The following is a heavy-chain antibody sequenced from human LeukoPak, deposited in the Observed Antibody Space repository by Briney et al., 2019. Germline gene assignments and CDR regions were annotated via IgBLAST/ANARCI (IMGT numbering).Heavy chain of an antibody. V-gene: IGHV1-8*01. CDR3: ARDLMDGSGSYRYYFDY. CDR2: MNPNSGNT. J-gene: IGHJ4*02. CDR1: GYTFTSYD. D-gene: IGHD3-10*01. Sequence: ASVKVSCKASGYTFTSYDTNWVRQATGQGLEWMGWMNPNSGNTGYAQKFQGRVTMTRNTSISTAYMELSSLRSEDTAVYYCARDLMDGSGSYRYYFDYWGQGTLVTVSS.